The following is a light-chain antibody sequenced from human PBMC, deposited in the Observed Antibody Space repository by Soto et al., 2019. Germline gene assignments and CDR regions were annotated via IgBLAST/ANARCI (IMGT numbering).Light chain of an antibody. CDR2: VGTGGIVG. Sequence: QLVLTQPPSASASLGASVTLTCTLSSGYSNYKVDWYQQRPGKGPRFVMRVGTGGIVGSKGDGIPDRFSVLGSGLNRYLTIKNIQEEDESDYHCGADHGSGSNFDVVFGGGTKLT. CDR1: SGYSNYK. J-gene: IGLJ2*01. CDR3: GADHGSGSNFDVV. V-gene: IGLV9-49*01.